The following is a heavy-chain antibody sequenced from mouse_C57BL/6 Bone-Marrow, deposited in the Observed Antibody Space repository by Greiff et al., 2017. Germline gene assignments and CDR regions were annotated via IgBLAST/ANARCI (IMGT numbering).Heavy chain of an antibody. V-gene: IGHV1-55*01. CDR3: ARGGIYYGNYGFAY. D-gene: IGHD2-1*01. CDR2: IYPGSGST. Sequence: QVQLQQPGAELVKPGASVKMSCKAPGYTFTSYWITWVKQRPGQGLEWIGDIYPGSGSTNYNEKFKSKATLTVDTSSNTAYMQLSSLTSEDSAVYYCARGGIYYGNYGFAYWGQGTLVTVSA. J-gene: IGHJ3*01. CDR1: GYTFTSYW.